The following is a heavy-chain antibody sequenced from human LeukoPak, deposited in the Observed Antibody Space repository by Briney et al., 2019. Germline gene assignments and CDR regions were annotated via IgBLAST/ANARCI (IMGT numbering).Heavy chain of an antibody. Sequence: ASVTVSCKASGYTFTSYYMHWVRQAPGQGLEWMGIINPSGGSTSYAQKFQGRVTMTRDTSISTAYMELSRLRSDDTAVYYCARMSGDSSGYFDYWGQGTLVTVSS. CDR1: GYTFTSYY. J-gene: IGHJ4*02. CDR3: ARMSGDSSGYFDY. V-gene: IGHV1-46*01. CDR2: INPSGGST. D-gene: IGHD3-22*01.